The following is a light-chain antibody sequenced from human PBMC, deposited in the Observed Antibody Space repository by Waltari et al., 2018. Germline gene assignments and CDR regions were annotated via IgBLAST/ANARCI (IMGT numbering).Light chain of an antibody. CDR2: DAS. V-gene: IGKV3-15*01. CDR1: QSVSTN. Sequence: EKVMTQSPVTLSVSPGERVTLSCWASQSVSTNLAWYQQRPGQAPRLIIYDASTRASDTPARFIGSGSGTEFTLTISSLQSEDFAVYYCRQYNDWYSFGQGTKLEMK. CDR3: RQYNDWYS. J-gene: IGKJ2*03.